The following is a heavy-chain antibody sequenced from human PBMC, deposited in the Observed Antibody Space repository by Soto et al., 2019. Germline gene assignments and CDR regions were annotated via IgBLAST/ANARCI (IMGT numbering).Heavy chain of an antibody. CDR1: GGSISSSSYY. J-gene: IGHJ6*02. V-gene: IGHV4-39*07. Sequence: SETLSLTCTVSGGSISSSSYYWGWIRQPPGKGLEWIGSIYYSGSTYYNPSLKSRVTISVDTSKNQFSLKLSSVTAADTAVYYCAREDYYYGMDVWGQGTTVTVSS. CDR3: AREDYYYGMDV. CDR2: IYYSGST.